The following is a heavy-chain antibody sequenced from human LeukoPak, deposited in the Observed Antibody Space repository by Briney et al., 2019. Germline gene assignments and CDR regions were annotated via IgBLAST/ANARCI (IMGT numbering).Heavy chain of an antibody. J-gene: IGHJ4*02. CDR1: GGSISTYY. Sequence: KSSETLSLTCTVSGGSISTYYWSWIRQAPGKGLEWIGYIYYTGSTNYNPSLKSRVTISVDTSKNQISLKLRSVTAADTAVYYCAREAPISDSGNYYKSLGYWGQGTLVTVSS. V-gene: IGHV4-59*12. CDR2: IYYTGST. CDR3: AREAPISDSGNYYKSLGY. D-gene: IGHD3-10*01.